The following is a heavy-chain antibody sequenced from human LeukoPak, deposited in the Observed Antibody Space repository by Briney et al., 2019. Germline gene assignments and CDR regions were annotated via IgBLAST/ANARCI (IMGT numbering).Heavy chain of an antibody. CDR3: ARDGLGAVAGGNNWFDP. Sequence: ASGKVSCKASGYTFTGYYMHWVRQAPGQGLAWMGWINPNSGGTNYAQKFQGRVTMTRDTSISTAYMELSRLRSDDTAVYYCARDGLGAVAGGNNWFDPWGQGTLVTVSS. CDR2: INPNSGGT. V-gene: IGHV1-2*02. CDR1: GYTFTGYY. D-gene: IGHD6-19*01. J-gene: IGHJ5*02.